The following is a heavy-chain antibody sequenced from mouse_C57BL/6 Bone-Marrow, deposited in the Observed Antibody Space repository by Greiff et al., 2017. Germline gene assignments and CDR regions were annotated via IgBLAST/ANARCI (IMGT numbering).Heavy chain of an antibody. CDR1: GFTFSSYA. Sequence: EVMLVESGGGLVKPGGSLKLSCAASGFTFSSYAMSWVRQTPEKRLEWVATISDGGSYTYYPDNVKGRFTISRDNAKNNLYLQMSHLKSEDTAMYYCARVIYYGFWFAYWGQGTLVTVSA. D-gene: IGHD2-1*01. CDR2: ISDGGSYT. CDR3: ARVIYYGFWFAY. V-gene: IGHV5-4*03. J-gene: IGHJ3*01.